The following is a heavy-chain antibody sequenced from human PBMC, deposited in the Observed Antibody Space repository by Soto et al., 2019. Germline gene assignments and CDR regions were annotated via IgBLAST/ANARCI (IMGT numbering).Heavy chain of an antibody. J-gene: IGHJ4*02. D-gene: IGHD2-15*01. CDR3: GRSPRRVDGKWYVDY. CDR2: ILLTGHT. V-gene: IGHV4-4*02. Sequence: QFQLRGRGQGLVKPSGTRSPGSVVLGAPFSTGNWWPWFRHPPGKGRGWIGDILLTGHTDPSPSLRSRITISIDTSKKEFSLKMTSVTAADTAVYYCGRSPRRVDGKWYVDYWGPGALVIVAS. CDR1: GAPFSTGNW.